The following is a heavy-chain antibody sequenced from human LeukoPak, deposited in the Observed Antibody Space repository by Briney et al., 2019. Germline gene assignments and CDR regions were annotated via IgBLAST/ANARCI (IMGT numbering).Heavy chain of an antibody. Sequence: GGSLRLSCAGSGFTFSSYAMSWVRQAPGKGLEWVSTISGSGGAGTYYTDSVKGRFTVSRDNSRNTLYLPMNSLRAEDTAVYYCVKDRGGSPFYGMDVWGQGTTVTVSS. D-gene: IGHD1-26*01. CDR3: VKDRGGSPFYGMDV. V-gene: IGHV3-23*01. J-gene: IGHJ6*02. CDR1: GFTFSSYA. CDR2: ISGSGGAGT.